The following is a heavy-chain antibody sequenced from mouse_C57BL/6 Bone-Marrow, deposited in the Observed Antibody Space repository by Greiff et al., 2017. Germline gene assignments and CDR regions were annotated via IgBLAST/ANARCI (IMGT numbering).Heavy chain of an antibody. CDR1: GFTFSNYW. CDR3: TGEVLGWYFDV. D-gene: IGHD2-14*01. Sequence: EVKLVESGGGLVQPGGSMKLSCVASGFTFSNYWMNWVRQSPEKGLEWVAQIRLKSDNYATHYAESVKGRFTISRDDSKSSVYLQMINLRAEDTGIYYCTGEVLGWYFDVWGTGTTVTVSS. V-gene: IGHV6-3*01. J-gene: IGHJ1*03. CDR2: IRLKSDNYAT.